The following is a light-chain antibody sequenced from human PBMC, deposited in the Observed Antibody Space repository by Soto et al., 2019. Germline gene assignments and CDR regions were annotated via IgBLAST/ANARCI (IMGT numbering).Light chain of an antibody. CDR2: DAS. CDR1: QGISSA. J-gene: IGKJ5*01. V-gene: IGKV1-13*02. Sequence: AIQLTQSPSSLSASVGDTVSITCRASQGISSALAWYQHKPGKATKILIYDASSLQSGVPSRFSGSESGTECTLTISSLQPEDFATYYCQQLKSYPFTFGQGTRLEIK. CDR3: QQLKSYPFT.